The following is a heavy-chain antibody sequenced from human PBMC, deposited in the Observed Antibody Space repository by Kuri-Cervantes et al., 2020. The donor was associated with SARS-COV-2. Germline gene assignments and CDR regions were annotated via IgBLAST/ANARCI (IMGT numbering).Heavy chain of an antibody. CDR2: IYYSGGT. CDR1: GDSISSSAYY. V-gene: IGHV4-39*01. CDR3: ARRHIVVVPAASLPSDAFDI. D-gene: IGHD2-2*01. J-gene: IGHJ3*02. Sequence: GSLRLSCTVSGDSISSSAYYWGWIRLPPGRGLEWIGNIYYSGGTYYNPSLKSRVTMSVDTSKNQFSLKLTSVTAADTAVYYCARRHIVVVPAASLPSDAFDIWGQGTMVTVSS.